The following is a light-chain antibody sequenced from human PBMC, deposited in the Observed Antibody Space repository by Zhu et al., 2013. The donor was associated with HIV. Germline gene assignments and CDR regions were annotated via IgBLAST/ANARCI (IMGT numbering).Light chain of an antibody. Sequence: MTQSPSSLSASVGDRVTITCRASQNVITNLAWYQQKPGQAPRLVIYGASTRASGFPDRFSGSGSGTEFTLTISSLQSEDYGIYYCQQYSDWPPYTFGQGTKVE. CDR2: GAS. V-gene: IGKV3-15*01. CDR3: QQYSDWPPYT. J-gene: IGKJ2*01. CDR1: QNVITN.